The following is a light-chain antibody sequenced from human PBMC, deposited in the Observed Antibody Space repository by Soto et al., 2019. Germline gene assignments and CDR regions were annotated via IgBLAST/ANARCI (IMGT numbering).Light chain of an antibody. Sequence: DIQMTQSPSSLSASVRDTVTITCRASQSISVHLNWYQQKPGEVPKLLIYAASNLHSGVPSRFSGSGSETDFALTISSQQPEDFATYYCQQSYITPYTFGQGTRLDIK. V-gene: IGKV1-39*01. CDR2: AAS. CDR3: QQSYITPYT. CDR1: QSISVH. J-gene: IGKJ2*01.